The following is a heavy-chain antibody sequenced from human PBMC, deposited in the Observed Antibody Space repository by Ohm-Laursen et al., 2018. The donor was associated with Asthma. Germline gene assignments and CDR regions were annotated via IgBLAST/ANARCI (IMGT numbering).Heavy chain of an antibody. CDR1: GFTFSSYA. CDR2: ISGSGGST. Sequence: SLRLSCTASGFTFSSYAMSWVRQAPGKGLEWVSAISGSGGSTYYADSVKGRFTISRDNSKNTLYLQMNSLRAEDTAVYYCAKDQRITSHFDYWGQGTLVTVSS. J-gene: IGHJ4*02. V-gene: IGHV3-23*01. D-gene: IGHD2/OR15-2a*01. CDR3: AKDQRITSHFDY.